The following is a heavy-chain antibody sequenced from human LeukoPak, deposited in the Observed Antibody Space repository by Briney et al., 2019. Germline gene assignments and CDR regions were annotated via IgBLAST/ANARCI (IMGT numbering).Heavy chain of an antibody. Sequence: GGSLRLSCAASGFTFNSYAMSWVRQAPGKGLEWVSAISGSGGSTYYADSVKGRFTISRDSSKNTLYLQMNSLRAKDTAVYYCAKDNSMLRLGYWGQGTLVTVSS. CDR3: AKDNSMLRLGY. J-gene: IGHJ4*02. D-gene: IGHD2/OR15-2a*01. CDR1: GFTFNSYA. V-gene: IGHV3-23*01. CDR2: ISGSGGST.